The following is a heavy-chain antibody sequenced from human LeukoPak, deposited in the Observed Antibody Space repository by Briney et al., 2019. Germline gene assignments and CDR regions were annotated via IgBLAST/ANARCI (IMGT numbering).Heavy chain of an antibody. D-gene: IGHD3-22*01. CDR2: IRGSGGST. V-gene: IGHV3-23*01. CDR1: GFTFSTYA. J-gene: IGHJ4*02. CDR3: AKIPHSSYYYDSSGYLDY. Sequence: QPGGSLRLSCAASGFTFSTYAMNWVRQAPGKGLEWVSAIRGSGGSTYTADSVKGRFTISRNNSKNTLYLQMNSLRAEDTAICYCAKIPHSSYYYDSSGYLDYWGQGTLVSVSS.